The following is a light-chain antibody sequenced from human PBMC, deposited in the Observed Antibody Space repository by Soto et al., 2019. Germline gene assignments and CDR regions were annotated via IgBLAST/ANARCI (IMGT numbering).Light chain of an antibody. CDR2: DAS. CDR1: QRVNTC. J-gene: IGKJ1*01. CDR3: QQYQIDWT. V-gene: IGKV1-5*01. Sequence: DIQITQSPSTLSASVRERVSITCRASQRVNTCLAWYQQKPGKAPTLLIYDASSLQSGVPSRFSGSGSGTEFTLTISSLQPDDFATYYCQQYQIDWTFGQGTKVDIK.